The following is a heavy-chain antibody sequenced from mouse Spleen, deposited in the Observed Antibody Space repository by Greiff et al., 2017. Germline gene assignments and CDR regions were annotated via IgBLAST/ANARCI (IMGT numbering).Heavy chain of an antibody. CDR2: ISSGSSTI. J-gene: IGHJ2*01. Sequence: EVKLMESGGGLVKPGGSLKLSCAASGFTFSDYGMHWVRQAPEKGLEWVAYISSGSSTIYYADTVKGRFTISRDNAKNTLFLQMTSLRSEDTAMYYCARGGVVAPLGYWGQGTTLTVSS. V-gene: IGHV5-17*01. CDR3: ARGGVVAPLGY. CDR1: GFTFSDYG. D-gene: IGHD1-1*01.